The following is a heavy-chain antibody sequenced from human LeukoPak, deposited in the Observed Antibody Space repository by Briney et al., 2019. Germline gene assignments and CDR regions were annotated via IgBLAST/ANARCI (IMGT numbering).Heavy chain of an antibody. CDR3: ARDYYGSGNAFDI. CDR1: GGTFSSYA. Sequence: GASVKVSCKASGGTFSSYAISWVRQAPGQGLEWMGGLIPIFGTSNYAQKFQGRVTITADESTSTAYMELSSLRSEDTAVYYCARDYYGSGNAFDIWGQGTMVTVSS. CDR2: LIPIFGTS. J-gene: IGHJ3*02. D-gene: IGHD3-10*01. V-gene: IGHV1-69*13.